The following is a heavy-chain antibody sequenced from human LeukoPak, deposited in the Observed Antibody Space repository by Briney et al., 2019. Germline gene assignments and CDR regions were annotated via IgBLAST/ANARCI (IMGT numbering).Heavy chain of an antibody. CDR2: ISSSSSTI. V-gene: IGHV3-48*01. CDR1: GFTFSSYS. CDR3: ARDLNDFWSGYSYDY. D-gene: IGHD3-3*01. J-gene: IGHJ4*02. Sequence: TGGSLRLSCAASGFTFSSYSMNWVRQAPGKGLEWVSYISSSSSTIYYADSVKGRFTISRDSAKNSLYLQMNSLRAKDTAVYYCARDLNDFWSGYSYDYWGQGTLVTVSS.